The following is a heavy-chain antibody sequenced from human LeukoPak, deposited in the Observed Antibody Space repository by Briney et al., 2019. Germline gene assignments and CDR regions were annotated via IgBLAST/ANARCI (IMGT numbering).Heavy chain of an antibody. CDR2: INHSGST. J-gene: IGHJ4*02. CDR3: ARGPRGYAL. Sequence: PSETLSLTCAVYGGSFSGYYWGWIRQPPGKGLEWIGEINHSGSTNYNPSLKSRVTISVDTSKNQFSLKLSSVTAADTAVYYCARGPRGYALWGQGTLVTVSS. CDR1: GGSFSGYY. V-gene: IGHV4-34*01. D-gene: IGHD5-12*01.